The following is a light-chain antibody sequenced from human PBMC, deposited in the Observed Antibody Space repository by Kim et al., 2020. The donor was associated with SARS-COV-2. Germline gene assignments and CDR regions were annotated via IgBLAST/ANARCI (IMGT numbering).Light chain of an antibody. CDR2: GAS. J-gene: IGKJ5*01. Sequence: SPGEGATLSCRASQSINSDLAWYQQKPGQAPRLIIYGASTTAIGIPARFSGSGSGTEFTLSISSLQSEDFAVYYCQQYYDWPPITFGQGTRLEIK. V-gene: IGKV3-15*01. CDR3: QQYYDWPPIT. CDR1: QSINSD.